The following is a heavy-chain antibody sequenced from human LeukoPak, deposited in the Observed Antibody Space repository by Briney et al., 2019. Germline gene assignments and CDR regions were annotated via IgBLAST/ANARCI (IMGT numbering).Heavy chain of an antibody. D-gene: IGHD6-13*01. V-gene: IGHV3-7*01. CDR2: IKQDGREK. CDR1: GFTFSGYW. CDR3: TRDEAAATN. Sequence: PGGSLRLSCGGSGFTFSGYWMRWVRQAPGKGPEWVANIKQDGREKHYVDSVMGRFTISRDNAKNSLYLQMNSLRVEDTGLYYCTRDEAAATNWGQGPVVSVS. J-gene: IGHJ4*02.